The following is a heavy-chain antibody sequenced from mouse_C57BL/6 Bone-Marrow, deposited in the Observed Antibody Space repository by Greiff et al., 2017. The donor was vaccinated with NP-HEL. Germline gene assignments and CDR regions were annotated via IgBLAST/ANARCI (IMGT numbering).Heavy chain of an antibody. CDR3: ARAEDSSGDFDY. CDR1: GYTFTDYN. CDR2: INPNNGGT. V-gene: IGHV1-18*01. J-gene: IGHJ2*01. Sequence: VQLQQSGPELVKPGASVKIPCKASGYTFTDYNMDWVKQSHGKSLEWIGDINPNNGGTIYNQKFKGKATLTVDKSSITAYMELRSLTSEDTAVYYCARAEDSSGDFDYWGQGTTLTVSS. D-gene: IGHD3-2*02.